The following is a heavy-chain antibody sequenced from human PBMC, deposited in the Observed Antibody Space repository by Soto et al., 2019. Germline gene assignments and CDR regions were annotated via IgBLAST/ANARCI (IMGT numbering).Heavy chain of an antibody. V-gene: IGHV3-21*01. J-gene: IGHJ3*01. CDR3: ARVVYYDSSGFGL. CDR2: ISGSSDYI. D-gene: IGHD3-22*01. Sequence: GGSLRLSCAASGFSSSGYNMNWVRQAPGKGLEWVSSISGSSDYIFYADSVKGRFVISRDNAKNALYLQMNSLRVEDTGLYYCARVVYYDSSGFGLWGRGTMVTVSS. CDR1: GFSSSGYN.